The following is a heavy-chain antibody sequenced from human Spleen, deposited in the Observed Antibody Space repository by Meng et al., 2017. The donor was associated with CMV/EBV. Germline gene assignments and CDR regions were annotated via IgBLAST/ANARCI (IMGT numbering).Heavy chain of an antibody. J-gene: IGHJ3*02. V-gene: IGHV3-9*01. CDR3: VRVGPWIFYGLDI. CDR2: ISWNSGSI. D-gene: IGHD3-22*01. CDR1: GFTFDDYA. Sequence: GGSLRLSCAASGFTFDDYAMHWVRQPPGKGLEWVSGISWNSGSIDYADSVKGRFTISRDNAKNSLSLQMNSLRAEDTALYHCVRVGPWIFYGLDIWGQGTTVTVSS.